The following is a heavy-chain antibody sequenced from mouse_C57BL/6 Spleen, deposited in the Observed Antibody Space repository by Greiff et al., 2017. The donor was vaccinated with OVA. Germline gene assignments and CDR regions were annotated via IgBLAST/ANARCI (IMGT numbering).Heavy chain of an antibody. D-gene: IGHD1-1*01. CDR2: IDPSDSYT. V-gene: IGHV1-69*01. J-gene: IGHJ4*01. Sequence: VQLQQPGAELVMPGASVKLSCKASGYTFTSYWMHWVKPRPGQGLEWIGEIDPSDSYTNYNQKFKGKSTLPVDKSSSTAYMQLSSLTTEDSAVYYCARDYGSSYDAMDDWGQGTSVTVSS. CDR3: ARDYGSSYDAMDD. CDR1: GYTFTSYW.